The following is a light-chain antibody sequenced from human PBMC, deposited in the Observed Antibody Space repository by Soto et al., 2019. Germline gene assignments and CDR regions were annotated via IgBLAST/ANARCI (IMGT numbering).Light chain of an antibody. V-gene: IGLV2-23*02. CDR2: EVS. CDR1: SSDVGSYNL. CDR3: CSYAGSRRV. Sequence: QSVLTQPASVSGSPGQSITISCTGPSSDVGSYNLVSWYQQHPGKAPKLMIYEVSKRPSGVSNRFSGSKSGNTASLTISGLQAEDEADYYCCSYAGSRRVFGTGTKLTVL. J-gene: IGLJ1*01.